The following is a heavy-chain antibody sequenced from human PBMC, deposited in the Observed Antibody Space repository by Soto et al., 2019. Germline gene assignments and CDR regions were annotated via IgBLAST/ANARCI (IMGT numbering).Heavy chain of an antibody. Sequence: SETLCLTCTVSGDSISNYDWNWIRQPPGKGLEWIGYIYYSGSTNYNPSLKSRVTISIDTSNNQFTLKLRSVTAADTAVYYCAGYTVTSDFDYWGQGTLVTVSS. CDR1: GDSISNYD. CDR3: AGYTVTSDFDY. CDR2: IYYSGST. V-gene: IGHV4-59*01. J-gene: IGHJ4*02. D-gene: IGHD4-4*01.